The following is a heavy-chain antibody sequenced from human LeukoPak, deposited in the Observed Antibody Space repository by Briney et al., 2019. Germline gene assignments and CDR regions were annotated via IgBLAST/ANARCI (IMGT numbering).Heavy chain of an antibody. V-gene: IGHV1-69*02. CDR2: IIPILGIA. CDR3: ARAHVSERGPFDY. J-gene: IGHJ4*02. D-gene: IGHD3-16*01. Sequence: SVKVSCKASGGTFSSYTISWVRQAPGQGLEWMGRIIPILGIANYAQKFQGRVTITADKSTSTAYMELSSLRSEDTAVYYCARAHVSERGPFDYWGQGTLVTVSS. CDR1: GGTFSSYT.